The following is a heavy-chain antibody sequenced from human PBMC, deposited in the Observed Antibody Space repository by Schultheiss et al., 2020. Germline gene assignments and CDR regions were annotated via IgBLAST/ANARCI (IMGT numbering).Heavy chain of an antibody. J-gene: IGHJ4*02. Sequence: GESLKISCKGSGYSFTSYWIGWVRQMPRKGLEWMGIIYPGDSDARYSPSFQGQVIMSADKSITTAYLQWRSLKASDTAMYYCARHPDYCSSTNCYTGGSDYWGQGTLVTVSS. CDR3: ARHPDYCSSTNCYTGGSDY. CDR1: GYSFTSYW. CDR2: IYPGDSDA. D-gene: IGHD2-2*02. V-gene: IGHV5-51*01.